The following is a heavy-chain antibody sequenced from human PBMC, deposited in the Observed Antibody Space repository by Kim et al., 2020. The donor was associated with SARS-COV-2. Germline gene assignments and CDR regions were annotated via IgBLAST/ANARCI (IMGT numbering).Heavy chain of an antibody. Sequence: SETLSLTCAVSGVSITSATWWSCVRQPPGKGLEWFGEMFHSGTTNYNPSLKSRVAISVDKSENHFSLNLNSVTAAGTAVYYCSGSSGWYRRDYWGQGTLVSVSS. CDR3: SGSSGWYRRDY. J-gene: IGHJ4*02. CDR2: MFHSGTT. D-gene: IGHD6-19*01. CDR1: GVSITSATW. V-gene: IGHV4-4*02.